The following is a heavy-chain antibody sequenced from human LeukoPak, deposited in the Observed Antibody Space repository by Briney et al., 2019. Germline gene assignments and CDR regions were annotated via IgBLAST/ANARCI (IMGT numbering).Heavy chain of an antibody. CDR3: AKHVIFGVDKQFDP. CDR2: ISGDSAYT. CDR1: GFTFGGYA. D-gene: IGHD3-3*01. V-gene: IGHV3-23*01. J-gene: IGHJ5*02. Sequence: GGSLRLSCAATGFTFGGYAMSWVRQTPGEGLQWVSTISGDSAYTYYADSVMGRFTISRDNSKNTVFLQMNNLRVEDTAVYYCAKHVIFGVDKQFDPWGQGTLVTVST.